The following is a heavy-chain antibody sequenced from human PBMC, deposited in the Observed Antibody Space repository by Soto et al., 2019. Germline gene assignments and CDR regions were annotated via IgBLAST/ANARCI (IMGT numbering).Heavy chain of an antibody. CDR2: IYYSGST. Sequence: PSETLSLTCTVSGGSVSSGSYYWSWIRQPPGKGLEWIGYIYYSGSTNYNPSLKSRVTISVDTSKNRFSLKLSSVTAADTAVYYCARDGPPSSTIFDYWGQGTLVTVSS. V-gene: IGHV4-61*01. J-gene: IGHJ4*02. CDR3: ARDGPPSSTIFDY. D-gene: IGHD6-13*01. CDR1: GGSVSSGSYY.